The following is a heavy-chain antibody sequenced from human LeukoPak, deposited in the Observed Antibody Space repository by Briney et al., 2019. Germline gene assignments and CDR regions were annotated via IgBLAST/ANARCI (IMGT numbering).Heavy chain of an antibody. CDR2: MSGSGGMT. CDR3: ARDRSGYIDRPIDY. J-gene: IGHJ4*02. D-gene: IGHD5-12*01. Sequence: GGSLRLSCVASGYTFTTYGMSWVRQAPGKGLEWVSGMSGSGGMTYSADSVKGRFTISRDNAKNSLYLQMHSLRAEDTAVYYCARDRSGYIDRPIDYWGQGALVTVSS. V-gene: IGHV3-23*01. CDR1: GYTFTTYG.